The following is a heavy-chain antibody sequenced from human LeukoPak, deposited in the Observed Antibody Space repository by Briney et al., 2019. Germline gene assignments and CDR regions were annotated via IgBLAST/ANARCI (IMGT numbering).Heavy chain of an antibody. D-gene: IGHD2-21*02. V-gene: IGHV1-69*13. J-gene: IGHJ4*02. CDR1: GGTFSSYA. CDR3: ARAPRWYCGGDCYLN. Sequence: GASVKVSCKASGGTFSSYAISWVRQAPGQGLEWMGGIIPIFGTANYAQKFQGRVTITADESTSTAYMELSSLRSEDTAVYYCARAPRWYCGGDCYLNWGQGTLVTVSS. CDR2: IIPIFGTA.